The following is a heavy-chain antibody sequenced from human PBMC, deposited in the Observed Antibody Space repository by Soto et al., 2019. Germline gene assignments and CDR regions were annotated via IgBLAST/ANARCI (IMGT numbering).Heavy chain of an antibody. CDR3: SRESGSAAPYYFYYAMDV. J-gene: IGHJ6*02. CDR1: GYTFIGYG. D-gene: IGHD1-26*01. V-gene: IGHV1-18*04. CDR2: ISGYNGDT. Sequence: ASVKVSCKASGYTFIGYGISWVRQAPGQGLEWMGWISGYNGDTRYAQNFQGRVTMTTDASTNTAYMDLRTLRSDDTAVYYWSRESGSAAPYYFYYAMDVWGQGTTVTVSS.